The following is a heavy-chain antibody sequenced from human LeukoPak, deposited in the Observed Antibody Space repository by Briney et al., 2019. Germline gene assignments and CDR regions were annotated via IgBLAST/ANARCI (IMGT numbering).Heavy chain of an antibody. CDR2: ISSSGSTI. V-gene: IGHV3-48*03. J-gene: IGHJ6*02. Sequence: GGSLRLSCAASGFTFSSYEMNWVRLAPGKWLEWVSYISSSGSTIYYADSVKGRFTISRDNAKNSLYLQMNSLRAEDTAVYYCARDQALYSGSWYGPSDYYYGMDVWGQGTTATVSS. D-gene: IGHD6-13*01. CDR3: ARDQALYSGSWYGPSDYYYGMDV. CDR1: GFTFSSYE.